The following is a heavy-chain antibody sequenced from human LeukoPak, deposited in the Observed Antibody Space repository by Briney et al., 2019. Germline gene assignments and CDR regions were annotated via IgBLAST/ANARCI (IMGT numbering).Heavy chain of an antibody. CDR1: GFTFSGYA. CDR3: ARGRSGSHHFDS. D-gene: IGHD3-10*01. Sequence: GGSLRLSCAASGFTFSGYAMNWVRQAPGKGLEWVSLIFASGSTTKYADSVKGRFTISRDNSKNTLYLQMNSLRAEDTAVYYCARGRSGSHHFDSWGQGTLVTVPS. CDR2: IFASGSTT. V-gene: IGHV3-23*05. J-gene: IGHJ4*02.